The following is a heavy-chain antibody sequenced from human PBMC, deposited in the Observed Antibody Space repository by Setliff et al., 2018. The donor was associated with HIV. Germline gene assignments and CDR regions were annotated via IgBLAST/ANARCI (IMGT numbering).Heavy chain of an antibody. CDR2: INPSGGST. Sequence: ASVKVSCKASGYTFIDYFMHWVRQAPGQGLEWMAIINPSGGSTSYAQKFQGRVTMTSDTSTSTVYMELSSLRSEDTAVYYCARALYTNLDHFDYLGQGTLVTVSS. CDR3: ARALYTNLDHFDY. D-gene: IGHD4-4*01. J-gene: IGHJ4*02. V-gene: IGHV1-46*01. CDR1: GYTFIDYF.